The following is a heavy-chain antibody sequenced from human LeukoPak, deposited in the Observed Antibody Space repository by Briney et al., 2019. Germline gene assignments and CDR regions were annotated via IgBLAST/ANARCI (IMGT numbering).Heavy chain of an antibody. CDR2: IYYSGST. CDR1: GASISSGDYY. CDR3: ARSLVKPYYFDC. J-gene: IGHJ4*02. Sequence: SETLSLTCTVSGASISSGDYYWSRIRQHPGKGLEWLGYIYYSGSTHYNPSLQSRLTISLDTSKNQFSLRLSSVTAADTAVYFCARSLVKPYYFDCWGQGALVTVSS. V-gene: IGHV4-31*03. D-gene: IGHD2-21*01.